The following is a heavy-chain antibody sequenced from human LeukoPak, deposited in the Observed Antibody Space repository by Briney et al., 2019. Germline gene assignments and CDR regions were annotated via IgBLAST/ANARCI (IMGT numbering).Heavy chain of an antibody. CDR1: GFSFTTYA. V-gene: IGHV3-23*01. Sequence: GGSLRLSCAASGFSFTTYAMTWVRQAPGKGLEWVSAISGSGDSTYYADSVEGRFTISRDNSKNTLYLQMNSLRAEDTAIYYCGRGENRKPSPFSGYGSQGTRVTVP. CDR3: GRGENRKPSPFSGY. CDR2: ISGSGDST. J-gene: IGHJ4*02. D-gene: IGHD3-16*01.